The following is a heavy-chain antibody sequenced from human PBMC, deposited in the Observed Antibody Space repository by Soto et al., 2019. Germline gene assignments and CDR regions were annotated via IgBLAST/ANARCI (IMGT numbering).Heavy chain of an antibody. J-gene: IGHJ4*02. CDR1: SGSISTYY. V-gene: IGHV4-59*01. CDR2: IYYTGST. Sequence: PSETLSLTCTVSSGSISTYYWSWIRQPPGKGLEWIGYIYYTGSTNYNPSLKTRVAISMDTSKNQFSLNLSSVTAADTAVYYCAGAANWDYFDFWGLGTLVTVSS. D-gene: IGHD7-27*01. CDR3: AGAANWDYFDF.